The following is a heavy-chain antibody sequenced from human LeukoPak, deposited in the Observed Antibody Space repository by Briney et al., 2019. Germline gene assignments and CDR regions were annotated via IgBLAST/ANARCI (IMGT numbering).Heavy chain of an antibody. CDR3: AKGTRSSSWFHFDY. CDR2: ISSSSSTI. Sequence: GGSLRLSCAASGFTFSSYSMNWVRQAPGKGLEWVSYISSSSSTIYYADSVKGRFTISRDNSKNTLYLQMNSLRAEDTAVYYCAKGTRSSSWFHFDYWGQGTLVTVSS. J-gene: IGHJ4*02. CDR1: GFTFSSYS. V-gene: IGHV3-48*01. D-gene: IGHD6-13*01.